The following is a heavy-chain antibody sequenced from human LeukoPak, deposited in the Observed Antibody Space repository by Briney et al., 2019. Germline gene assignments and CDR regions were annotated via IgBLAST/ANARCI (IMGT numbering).Heavy chain of an antibody. CDR1: GGSFSGYY. J-gene: IGHJ4*02. CDR3: AREYYDYVWGSYRFSYFDY. Sequence: SETLSLTRAVYGGSFSGYYWSWIRQPPGKGLEWIGEINHSGSTNYNPSLKSRVTISVDTSKNQFSLKLSSVTAADTAVYYCAREYYDYVWGSYRFSYFDYWGQGTLVTVSS. D-gene: IGHD3-16*02. V-gene: IGHV4-34*01. CDR2: INHSGST.